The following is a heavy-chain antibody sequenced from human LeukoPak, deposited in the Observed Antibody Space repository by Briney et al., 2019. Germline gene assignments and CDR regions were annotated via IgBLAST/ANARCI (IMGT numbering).Heavy chain of an antibody. J-gene: IGHJ4*02. V-gene: IGHV3-23*01. CDR1: GFPLSSYA. Sequence: GGSLRLSCAAFGFPLSSYAMSWVRQAPGKGLEWVSSISGSGGSPYYADSVKGRFTISRDNSKNTLYLQMNSLRAEDTAVYYCAKGPLLWDWGQGTLVTVSS. D-gene: IGHD2/OR15-2a*01. CDR2: ISGSGGSP. CDR3: AKGPLLWD.